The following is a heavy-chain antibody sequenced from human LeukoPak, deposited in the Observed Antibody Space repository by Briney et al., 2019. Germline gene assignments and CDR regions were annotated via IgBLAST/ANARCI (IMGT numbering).Heavy chain of an antibody. D-gene: IGHD5-18*01. CDR1: GGSISRYY. CDR3: TTIKRGNIFGYFDF. J-gene: IGHJ4*02. Sequence: PSETLSLTCTVSGGSISRYYWSWIRQTPGKGLEWIGYVFDSGRTKENPSLKSRVTLSADTSKNQLSLRLSSVTAADTAVYYCTTIKRGNIFGYFDFWGQGILVTVSS. V-gene: IGHV4-59*01. CDR2: VFDSGRT.